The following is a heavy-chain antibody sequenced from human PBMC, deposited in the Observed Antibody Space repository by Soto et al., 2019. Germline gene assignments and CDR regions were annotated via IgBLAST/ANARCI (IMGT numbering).Heavy chain of an antibody. J-gene: IGHJ5*02. V-gene: IGHV1-18*01. Sequence: QLQLMQSGGEAKNPGASVKVSCEASGYSFSTYAISWLRQAPGQGLEWMGLITPNNGYTNYAQKFQGRLILTTDRPAGTASMELTSLRYDDTAMYYCATSYDSGFDPWGQGTLVFVS. CDR2: ITPNNGYT. CDR1: GYSFSTYA. D-gene: IGHD3-3*01. CDR3: ATSYDSGFDP.